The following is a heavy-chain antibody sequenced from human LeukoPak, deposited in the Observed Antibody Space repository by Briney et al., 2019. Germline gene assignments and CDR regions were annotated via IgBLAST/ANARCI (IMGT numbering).Heavy chain of an antibody. D-gene: IGHD2-15*01. V-gene: IGHV4-59*12. CDR3: ARERGVVAAIDY. CDR2: IYYSGST. J-gene: IGHJ4*02. Sequence: SETLSLACTVSGGSISSYYWSWIRQPPGKGLEWIGYIYYSGSTNYNPSLKSRVTISVDTSKNQFSLKLSSVTAADTAVYYCARERGVVAAIDYWGQGTLVTVSS. CDR1: GGSISSYY.